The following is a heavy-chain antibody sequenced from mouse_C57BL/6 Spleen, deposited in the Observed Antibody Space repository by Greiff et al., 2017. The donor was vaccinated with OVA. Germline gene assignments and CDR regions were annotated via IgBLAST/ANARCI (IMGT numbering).Heavy chain of an antibody. D-gene: IGHD1-1*01. Sequence: VQLQQSGAELARPGASVKLSCKASGYTFTSYGISWVKQRTGQGLEWIGEIYPRSGNTYYNEKFKGKATLTADKASSTAYMELRSLTSEDSAVYFCARNYGSSLFAYWGQGTLVTVSA. V-gene: IGHV1-81*01. CDR1: GYTFTSYG. J-gene: IGHJ3*01. CDR2: IYPRSGNT. CDR3: ARNYGSSLFAY.